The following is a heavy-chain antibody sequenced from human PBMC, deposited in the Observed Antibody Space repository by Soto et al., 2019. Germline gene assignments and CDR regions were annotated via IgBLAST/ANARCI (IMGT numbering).Heavy chain of an antibody. CDR2: IYYSGST. J-gene: IGHJ6*03. D-gene: IGHD2-2*01. Sequence: LSLTCTVSGGSISSGGYYWSWIRQHPGKGLEWIGYIYYSGSTYYNPSLKSRVTISVDTSKNQFSLKLSSVTAADTAVYYCARAVVVPAARVYYYYYMDVWGKGTTVTVSS. CDR3: ARAVVVPAARVYYYYYMDV. CDR1: GGSISSGGYY. V-gene: IGHV4-31*03.